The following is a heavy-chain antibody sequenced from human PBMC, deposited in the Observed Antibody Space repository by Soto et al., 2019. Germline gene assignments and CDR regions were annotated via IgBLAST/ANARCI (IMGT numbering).Heavy chain of an antibody. Sequence: GGSLRLSCAASGFTFSSYWMSWVRQAPGKGLEWVANIKQDGSEKYYVDSVKGQFTISRDNAKNSLYLQMKSLRAEDTAVYYCARDDRSGYDFWSGYTDYWGQGTLVTVSS. CDR1: GFTFSSYW. D-gene: IGHD3-3*01. CDR2: IKQDGSEK. V-gene: IGHV3-7*01. J-gene: IGHJ4*02. CDR3: ARDDRSGYDFWSGYTDY.